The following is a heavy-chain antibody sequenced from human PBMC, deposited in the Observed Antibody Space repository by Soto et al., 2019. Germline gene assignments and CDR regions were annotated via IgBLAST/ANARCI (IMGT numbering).Heavy chain of an antibody. CDR2: IYYSGST. CDR3: ARHDWAKPFDY. V-gene: IGHV4-39*01. Sequence: SEILSLTCTVSGGSISSSSYYWGWIRQPPGKGLEWIGSIYYSGSTYYNPSLKSRVTISVDTSKNQFSLKLSSVTAADTAVYYCARHDWAKPFDYWGQGTLVTVS. J-gene: IGHJ4*02. D-gene: IGHD3-9*01. CDR1: GGSISSSSYY.